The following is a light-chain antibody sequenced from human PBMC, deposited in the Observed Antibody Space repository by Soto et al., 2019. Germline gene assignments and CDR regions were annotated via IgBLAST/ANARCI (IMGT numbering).Light chain of an antibody. Sequence: DIQITQSPSTLSGSVGDRVTIPCRASQTISSWLAWYQQKPGKAPKLLIYKASTLKSGVPSRFSGSGAGTEFTLTISSLQPDDFETDYCQHYNSYSEAFGQGTKVDIK. J-gene: IGKJ1*01. V-gene: IGKV1-5*03. CDR1: QTISSW. CDR2: KAS. CDR3: QHYNSYSEA.